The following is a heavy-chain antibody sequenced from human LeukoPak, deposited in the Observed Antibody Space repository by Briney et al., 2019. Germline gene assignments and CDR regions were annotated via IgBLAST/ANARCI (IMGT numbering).Heavy chain of an antibody. J-gene: IGHJ5*02. D-gene: IGHD3-10*01. Sequence: PSETLSLTCTVSGASISSGSYFWSWIRQHPGKGLEWIGYIYNSGSTYYNPSLESRLTISIDTSKNQFSLELTSVTAADTAVYYCARRSSGSYDGRFDPWGLGTLVTVSS. V-gene: IGHV4-31*03. CDR2: IYNSGST. CDR3: ARRSSGSYDGRFDP. CDR1: GASISSGSYF.